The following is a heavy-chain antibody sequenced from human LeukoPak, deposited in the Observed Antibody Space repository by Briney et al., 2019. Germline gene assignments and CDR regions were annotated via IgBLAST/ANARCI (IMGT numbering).Heavy chain of an antibody. CDR3: ARDRLLEDRDYSSYYYMDV. J-gene: IGHJ6*03. D-gene: IGHD1-1*01. Sequence: GGSLRLSCAASGFTFSSYWMSWVRQAPGKGLEWVSYISSSGRTIYYADSVKGRFTISRDNAKNSLYLQMNSLRAEDTAVYYCARDRLLEDRDYSSYYYMDVWGKGTTVTVSS. CDR1: GFTFSSYW. V-gene: IGHV3-48*04. CDR2: ISSSGRTI.